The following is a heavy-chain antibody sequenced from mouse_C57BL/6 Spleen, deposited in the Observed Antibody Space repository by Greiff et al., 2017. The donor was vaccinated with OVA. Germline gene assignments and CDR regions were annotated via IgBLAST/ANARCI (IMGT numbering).Heavy chain of an antibody. V-gene: IGHV1-22*01. CDR3: ARSDYGSSPLAY. CDR1: GYTFTDYN. J-gene: IGHJ3*01. CDR2: INPNNGGT. D-gene: IGHD1-1*01. Sequence: VQLQQSGPELVKPGASVKMSCKASGYTFTDYNMHWVKQSHGKSLEWIGYINPNNGGTSYNQKFKGKATLTVNKSSSTAYMELRSLTSEDSAVYYCARSDYGSSPLAYWGQGTLVTVSA.